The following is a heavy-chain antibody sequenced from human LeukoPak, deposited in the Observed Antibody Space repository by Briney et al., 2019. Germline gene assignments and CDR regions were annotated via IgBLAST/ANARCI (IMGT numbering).Heavy chain of an antibody. V-gene: IGHV5-10-1*01. CDR2: IGLSDSYT. D-gene: IGHD3-10*01. CDR1: GYSFDNYW. J-gene: IGHJ4*02. CDR3: ARHYYGSGSYSHFDY. Sequence: GESLKISCKGSGYSFDNYWITWLRQMPGKGLEWMGKIGLSDSYTNYSPSFQGHVTISADKSISTAYLQWSSLRASDSAMYYCARHYYGSGSYSHFDYWGQGTLVTVSS.